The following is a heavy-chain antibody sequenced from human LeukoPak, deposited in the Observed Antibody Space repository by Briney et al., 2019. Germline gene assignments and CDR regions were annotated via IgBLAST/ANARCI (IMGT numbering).Heavy chain of an antibody. D-gene: IGHD3-16*02. J-gene: IGHJ4*02. CDR3: AKGLGELSFIVDY. CDR1: GFTFSTYA. Sequence: GGSLRLSCRTSGFTFSTYAMTWVRQVPGKGLEWVSAISGSGGSTYYADSVKGRFTISRDNSKNTLHPQMNSLRAEDTAVYFCAKGLGELSFIVDYWGQGTLVTVSS. V-gene: IGHV3-23*01. CDR2: ISGSGGST.